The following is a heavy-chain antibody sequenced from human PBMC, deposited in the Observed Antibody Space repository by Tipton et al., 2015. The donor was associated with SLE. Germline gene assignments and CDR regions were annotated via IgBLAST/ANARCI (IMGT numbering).Heavy chain of an antibody. D-gene: IGHD3-10*01. J-gene: IGHJ5*02. CDR1: GGSISSGSYY. CDR3: ASDLNYYGSGSYKGWFDP. Sequence: TLSLTCTVSGGSISSGSYYWSWIRQPAGKGLEWIGRIYTSGSTNYNPSLKSRVTISVDASKNQFSLKLSSVTAADTAVYYCASDLNYYGSGSYKGWFDPWGKGTLVTVSP. CDR2: IYTSGST. V-gene: IGHV4-61*02.